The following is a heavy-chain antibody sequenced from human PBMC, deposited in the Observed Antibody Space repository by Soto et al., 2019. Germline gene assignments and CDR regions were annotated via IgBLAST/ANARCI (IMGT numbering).Heavy chain of an antibody. V-gene: IGHV4-59*01. CDR2: IYYSGIT. J-gene: IGHJ4*02. Sequence: SETPSLPCPVPDGSISSYYWSWIRQPPGKGLEWIGYIYYSGITDYNPSLKSRVTISVDTSKSQFSLKLSSVTAADTAVYYCARGGGVYYFDYWGQGTLVTVS. D-gene: IGHD2-8*02. CDR3: ARGGGVYYFDY. CDR1: DGSISSYY.